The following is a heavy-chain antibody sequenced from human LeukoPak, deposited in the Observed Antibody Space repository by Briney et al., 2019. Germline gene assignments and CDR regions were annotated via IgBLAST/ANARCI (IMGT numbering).Heavy chain of an antibody. J-gene: IGHJ3*02. V-gene: IGHV4-39*01. CDR1: GGSIGSSTYY. CDR3: ARVGRPAANSLDALDI. Sequence: SETLSLTCTVSGGSIGSSTYYWGWIRQPPGKGLEWIGSIYYSGSTYYNPSLKSRVTISVDTSKNQFSLKVNSVTAADAAVYYCARVGRPAANSLDALDIWGQGTMVTVSS. D-gene: IGHD2-2*01. CDR2: IYYSGST.